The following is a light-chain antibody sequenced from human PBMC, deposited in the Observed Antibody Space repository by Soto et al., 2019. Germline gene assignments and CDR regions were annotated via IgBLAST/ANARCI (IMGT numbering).Light chain of an antibody. V-gene: IGLV9-49*01. Sequence: QLVLTQPPSASASLGASVTLTCTLSSGYSKYKDDWYQQRPGKGPRFVMRVGTGGIVGSRGDGIPDRFSVLGSGLNRYLTIKNIQEEDESDYHCGADHGSGSKFVRVFGGGTKLTVL. J-gene: IGLJ2*01. CDR2: VGTGGIVG. CDR1: SGYSKYK. CDR3: GADHGSGSKFVRV.